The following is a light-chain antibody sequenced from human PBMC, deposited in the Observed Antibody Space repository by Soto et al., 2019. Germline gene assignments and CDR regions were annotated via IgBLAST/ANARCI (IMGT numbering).Light chain of an antibody. V-gene: IGKV1-6*01. CDR3: LQDHSGLS. CDR1: QDTGTD. Sequence: AIRMTQSPSSLSASVGDRVTFTCRASQDTGTDLGWYQQKPGKAPKLLIYATSILQGGVPSRFSGSGSGTDFTLTISNLQPEDFATYYCLQDHSGLSFGGGTKVEIK. J-gene: IGKJ4*01. CDR2: ATS.